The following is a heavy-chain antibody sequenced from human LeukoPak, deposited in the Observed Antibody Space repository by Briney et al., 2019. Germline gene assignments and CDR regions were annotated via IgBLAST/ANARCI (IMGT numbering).Heavy chain of an antibody. D-gene: IGHD3-22*01. V-gene: IGHV1-18*01. CDR1: GYTFTSYG. CDR3: ATDNLNYYDSSGLGGLDY. Sequence: ASVKVSCKASGYTFTSYGISWVRQAPGQGLEWMGWISAYNGNTNYAQKLQGRVTMTENTSTDTAYMELSSLRSEDTAVYYCATDNLNYYDSSGLGGLDYWGQGTLVTVSS. J-gene: IGHJ4*02. CDR2: ISAYNGNT.